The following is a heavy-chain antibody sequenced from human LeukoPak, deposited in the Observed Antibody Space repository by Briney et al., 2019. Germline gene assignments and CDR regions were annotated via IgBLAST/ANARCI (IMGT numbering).Heavy chain of an antibody. CDR2: IFSRGTT. Sequence: PSETLSLTCTVSGVSINNYYWSWIRQPPGKGLEWVGNIFSRGTTNYNPSLKSRVTISVDMSKNQYSLKLNSVTATDTSVYYCARLMAGGVGAPFQIWGQGTMVTVSS. V-gene: IGHV4-4*09. J-gene: IGHJ3*02. D-gene: IGHD3-3*01. CDR3: ARLMAGGVGAPFQI. CDR1: GVSINNYY.